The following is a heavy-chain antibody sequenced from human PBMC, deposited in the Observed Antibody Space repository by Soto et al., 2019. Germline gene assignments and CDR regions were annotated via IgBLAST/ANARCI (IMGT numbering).Heavy chain of an antibody. V-gene: IGHV3-7*01. Sequence: GSLRLSCRTSGLTFRTYLMSWVRQAPGKGLEWVANIKTDGSEEYYADSVEGRFTISRDNTKNSLYLQMNSLRADDTAMHYCATYHYSDWVTYRFRHWGQGTLVTVSS. J-gene: IGHJ4*02. D-gene: IGHD3-16*02. CDR3: ATYHYSDWVTYRFRH. CDR1: GLTFRTYL. CDR2: IKTDGSEE.